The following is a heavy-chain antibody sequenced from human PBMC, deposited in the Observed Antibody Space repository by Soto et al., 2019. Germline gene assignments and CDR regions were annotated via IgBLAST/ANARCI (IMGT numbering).Heavy chain of an antibody. CDR1: GYIFTSYC. J-gene: IGHJ4*02. CDR2: ISAYNGNI. V-gene: IGHV1-18*04. CDR3: ARVVASYYFKY. Sequence: ASVNVSFKASGYIFTSYCISWVRQAPGQWLEWMGWISAYNGNINYAHKLQGRVTITTDTSTSTAYMELRSLRSDDTAVYYCARVVASYYFKYWSQGTLVNVSS. D-gene: IGHD1-26*01.